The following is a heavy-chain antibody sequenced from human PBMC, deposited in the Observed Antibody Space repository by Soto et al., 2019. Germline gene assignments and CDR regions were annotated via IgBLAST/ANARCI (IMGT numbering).Heavy chain of an antibody. V-gene: IGHV1-69*13. CDR2: IIPIFGTA. D-gene: IGHD3-22*01. CDR1: GGTFGSYA. J-gene: IGHJ5*02. Sequence: ASVKVSCKASGGTFGSYAISWVRQAPGQGLEWMGGIIPIFGTANYAQKFQGRVTITADESTSTAYMELSSLRSEDTAVYYCARGRDYYDSSGYGYNWFDPWGQGTLVTVSS. CDR3: ARGRDYYDSSGYGYNWFDP.